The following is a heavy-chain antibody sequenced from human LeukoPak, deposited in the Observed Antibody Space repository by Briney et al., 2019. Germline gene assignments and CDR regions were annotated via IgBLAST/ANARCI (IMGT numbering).Heavy chain of an antibody. CDR2: INHSGST. J-gene: IGHJ3*02. CDR3: ARDGPYYYDSSGYYDAFDI. D-gene: IGHD3-22*01. V-gene: IGHV4-34*01. CDR1: GGSFSDNY. Sequence: SETLSLTCAVYGGSFSDNYWSWIRQSPGKGLEWIGDINHSGSTNYNPSLKSRVTISVDTSKNQFSLKLSSVTAADTAVYYCARDGPYYYDSSGYYDAFDIWGQGTMVTVSS.